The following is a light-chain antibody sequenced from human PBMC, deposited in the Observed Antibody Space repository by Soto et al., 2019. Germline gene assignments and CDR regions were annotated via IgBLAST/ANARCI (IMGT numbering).Light chain of an antibody. J-gene: IGLJ2*01. CDR1: RSDVGGYNY. CDR2: DVS. V-gene: IGLV2-14*01. Sequence: QSALTQPASVSGSPGQSITISCTGTRSDVGGYNYVSWYQQHPGKAPKLMIYDVSNRPSGVSNRFSGSKSGNTASLTISGRQAEDEADYYCSSYTSSSTLGVVFGGGTKLTVL. CDR3: SSYTSSSTLGVV.